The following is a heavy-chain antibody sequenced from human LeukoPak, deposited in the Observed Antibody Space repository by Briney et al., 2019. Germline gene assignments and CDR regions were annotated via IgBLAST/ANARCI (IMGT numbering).Heavy chain of an antibody. CDR2: IKGDGSHT. J-gene: IGHJ5*01. CDR1: GFTFSNYW. CDR3: VRDWDHFDFDS. D-gene: IGHD3-9*01. Sequence: ESGGSLRLSCAASGFTFSNYWMHWVRQAPGKGLVWVSRIKGDGSHTIYADSVKGRFTISRDNAKNTLYLRMKSLRAEDTAVYYCVRDWDHFDFDSWGLGTLVTVSS. V-gene: IGHV3-74*01.